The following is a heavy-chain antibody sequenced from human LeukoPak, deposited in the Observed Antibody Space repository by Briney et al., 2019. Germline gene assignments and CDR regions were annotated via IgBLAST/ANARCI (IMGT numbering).Heavy chain of an antibody. Sequence: GGSLRLSCAASGFTVSSDFMAWVRQSPGTGLDWVSAVYAGGSTHYADSVKGRFTISRDSSKNTLDLQMNNLRVEDTAVYYCARGNIVYYYGMDVWGQGTTVAVSS. D-gene: IGHD2/OR15-2a*01. CDR2: VYAGGST. V-gene: IGHV3-66*01. CDR1: GFTVSSDF. J-gene: IGHJ6*02. CDR3: ARGNIVYYYGMDV.